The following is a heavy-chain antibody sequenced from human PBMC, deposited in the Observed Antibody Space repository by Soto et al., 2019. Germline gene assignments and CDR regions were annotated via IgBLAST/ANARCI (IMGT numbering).Heavy chain of an antibody. CDR1: GGSFSGYY. V-gene: IGHV4-34*01. J-gene: IGHJ4*02. CDR2: INHSGST. Sequence: PSETLSLTCAVYGGSFSGYYWSWIRQPPGKGLEWIGEINHSGSTNYNPSLKSRVTISVDTSKNQFSLKLSSVTAADTAVYYCASKGDSSSSSLDDXWGQGNLVTVSS. D-gene: IGHD6-6*01. CDR3: ASKGDSSSSSLDDX.